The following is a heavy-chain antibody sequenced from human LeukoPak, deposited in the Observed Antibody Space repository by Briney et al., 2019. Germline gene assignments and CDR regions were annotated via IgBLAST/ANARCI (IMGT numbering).Heavy chain of an antibody. CDR2: SRNKAKSDTT. Sequence: PGGSLRLSCAASGSGFTFSDHYMDWVRQAPGKGQEWVGRSRNKAKSDTTEYAASVKGRFTISRDDSKKSLYLQMNSLKTEDTAVYYCTRGYSGSYVYAFDIWGQGTMVTVSS. V-gene: IGHV3-72*01. D-gene: IGHD1-26*01. CDR3: TRGYSGSYVYAFDI. CDR1: GSGFTFSDHY. J-gene: IGHJ3*02.